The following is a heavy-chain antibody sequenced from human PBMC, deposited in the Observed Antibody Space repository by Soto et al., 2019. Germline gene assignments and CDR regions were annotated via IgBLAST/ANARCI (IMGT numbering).Heavy chain of an antibody. CDR3: AKFGRGIAAAGTKYYYYGMDV. J-gene: IGHJ6*02. D-gene: IGHD6-13*01. V-gene: IGHV3-23*01. CDR2: ISGSGGST. Sequence: GGSLRLSCAASGFTFSSYAMSWVRQAPGKGLEWVSAISGSGGSTYYADSVKGRFTISRDNSKNTLYLQMNSLRAEDTAVYYCAKFGRGIAAAGTKYYYYGMDVWGQGTTVTVS. CDR1: GFTFSSYA.